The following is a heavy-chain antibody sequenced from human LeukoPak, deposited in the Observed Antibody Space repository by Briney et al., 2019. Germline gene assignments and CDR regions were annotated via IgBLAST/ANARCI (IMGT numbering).Heavy chain of an antibody. Sequence: PSETLSLTCTVSGGSISTSNYYWGWIRQPPGKGLEWIGNIFYSGSTYYSPSLKSRVTISLDTSRNQFSLKLNSVTAADTAVYYCARGWLQFDYWGQGTLVTVSS. J-gene: IGHJ4*02. CDR1: GGSISTSNYY. V-gene: IGHV4-39*07. CDR2: IFYSGST. D-gene: IGHD5-24*01. CDR3: ARGWLQFDY.